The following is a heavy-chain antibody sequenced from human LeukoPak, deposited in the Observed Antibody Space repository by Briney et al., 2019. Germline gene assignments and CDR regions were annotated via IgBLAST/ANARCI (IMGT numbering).Heavy chain of an antibody. J-gene: IGHJ4*02. CDR1: GFTFSNYW. Sequence: PGGSLRLSCAASGFTFSNYWMHWVRQFPGKGLVWVSRISGDGISTSYADSVKGRFTISRDNAKNTLDLQMNSLRAEDTAVYYCARAGTYSSGWYARDFDSWGQGSLVTVSS. CDR2: ISGDGIST. V-gene: IGHV3-74*01. D-gene: IGHD6-19*01. CDR3: ARAGTYSSGWYARDFDS.